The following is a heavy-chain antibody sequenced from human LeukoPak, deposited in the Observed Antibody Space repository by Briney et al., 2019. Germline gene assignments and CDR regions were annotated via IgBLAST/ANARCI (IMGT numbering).Heavy chain of an antibody. D-gene: IGHD3-22*01. CDR1: GFTYSDSY. CDR2: IDISGYSI. Sequence: GGSLRLSCTASGFTYSDSYMSWIRRAPGKGLEWISYIDISGYSIHYADSVRGRFTISRDNAKNSMYLQMNSLRVEDTAVYYCARTFCSSSGCSGGRSASWGQGTVVTVSS. CDR3: ARTFCSSSGCSGGRSAS. J-gene: IGHJ5*02. V-gene: IGHV3-11*01.